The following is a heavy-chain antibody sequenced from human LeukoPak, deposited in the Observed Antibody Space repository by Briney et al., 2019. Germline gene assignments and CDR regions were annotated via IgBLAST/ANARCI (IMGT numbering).Heavy chain of an antibody. J-gene: IGHJ3*02. V-gene: IGHV1-69*04. Sequence: GSSVKVSCKASGGTFSSYAISWVRQAPGQGLEWMGRIIPILGIANYAQKFQGRVTITADKSTSTAYMELSSLRSEDTAVYYCAVGLTLGEFTYDAFDIWGQGTMVTVSS. D-gene: IGHD3-16*01. CDR1: GGTFSSYA. CDR2: IIPILGIA. CDR3: AVGLTLGEFTYDAFDI.